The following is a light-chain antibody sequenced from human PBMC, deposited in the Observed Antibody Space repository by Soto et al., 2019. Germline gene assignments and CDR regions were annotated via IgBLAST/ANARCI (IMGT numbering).Light chain of an antibody. CDR3: CSHAGSNNLV. J-gene: IGLJ1*01. V-gene: IGLV2-8*01. CDR1: SSDVGRYNY. CDR2: EVT. Sequence: QSVLTQPPSASGSPGQSVTISCTGTSSDVGRYNYVSWYQHHPGKAPKLMIYEVTKRPSGVPDRFSGSKSGNTASLTVSGLQADDEAEYFCCSHAGSNNLVFGTGTKLTVL.